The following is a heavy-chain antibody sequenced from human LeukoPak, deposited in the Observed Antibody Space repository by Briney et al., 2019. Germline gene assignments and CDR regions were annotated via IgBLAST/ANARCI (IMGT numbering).Heavy chain of an antibody. J-gene: IGHJ4*02. Sequence: TGGSLRLSCAASGFIFSTYAMNWVRKAPGRGLEWVSYNSDSSSTIYYADSVKGRFTISRDNAKNSLYLQMNSLRAEDTAVYYCARVYGLFALDYWGQGTPVTVSS. D-gene: IGHD3-10*02. CDR2: NSDSSSTI. V-gene: IGHV3-48*01. CDR1: GFIFSTYA. CDR3: ARVYGLFALDY.